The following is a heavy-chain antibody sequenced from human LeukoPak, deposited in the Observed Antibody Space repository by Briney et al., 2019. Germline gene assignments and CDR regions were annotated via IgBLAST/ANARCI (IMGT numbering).Heavy chain of an antibody. D-gene: IGHD1-26*01. J-gene: IGHJ5*02. CDR2: IYYSGST. V-gene: IGHV4-39*07. CDR3: ARAWGSYGGGNWFDP. CDR1: GGSISSSSYY. Sequence: KPSETLSLTCTVSGGSISSSSYYWGWIRQPPGKGLEWIGSIYYSGSTYYNPSLKSRVTISVDTSKNQFSLKLSSVTAADTAVYYCARAWGSYGGGNWFDPWGQGTLVTVSS.